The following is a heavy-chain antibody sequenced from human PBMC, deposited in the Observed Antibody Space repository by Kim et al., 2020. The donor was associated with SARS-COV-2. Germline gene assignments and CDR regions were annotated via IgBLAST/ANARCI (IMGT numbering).Heavy chain of an antibody. V-gene: IGHV3-7*01. D-gene: IGHD2-21*01. CDR3: ARGLVPPDY. J-gene: IGHJ4*02. Sequence: SEKYYVDSVKGRFTISRDNTKNSLSLQMDSLRAEDTAVYYCARGLVPPDYWGQGTLVTVSS. CDR2: SEK.